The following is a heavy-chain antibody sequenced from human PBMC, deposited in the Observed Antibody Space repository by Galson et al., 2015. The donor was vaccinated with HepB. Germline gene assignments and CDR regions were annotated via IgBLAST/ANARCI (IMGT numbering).Heavy chain of an antibody. Sequence: SETLSLTCTVSGGSMRSYFWNWIRQSPGEGLEWIGYIYHSGSTKYNPSLKSRVTISIDTSKNHFSLKLNSVTAADTAVYYCARHRMAPGGYHFDHWGQGTLVTVSS. CDR2: IYHSGST. CDR1: GGSMRSYF. CDR3: ARHRMAPGGYHFDH. D-gene: IGHD3-16*01. J-gene: IGHJ4*02. V-gene: IGHV4-59*08.